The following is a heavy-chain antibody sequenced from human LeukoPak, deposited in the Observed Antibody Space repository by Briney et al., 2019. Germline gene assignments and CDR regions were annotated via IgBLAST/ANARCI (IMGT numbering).Heavy chain of an antibody. CDR1: GFTFSSYG. V-gene: IGHV3-30*02. CDR3: ARGPSSSWFKYYYYGMDV. D-gene: IGHD6-13*01. Sequence: GGSLRLSCAASGFTFSSYGMHWVRQAPGKGLEWVAFIRYDGSNKYYADSVKGRFTISRDNSKNTLYLQMNSLRAEDTAVYYCARGPSSSWFKYYYYGMDVRGQGTTVTVSS. CDR2: IRYDGSNK. J-gene: IGHJ6*02.